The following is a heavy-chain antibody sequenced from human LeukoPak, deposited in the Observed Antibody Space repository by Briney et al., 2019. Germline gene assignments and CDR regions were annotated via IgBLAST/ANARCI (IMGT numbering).Heavy chain of an antibody. CDR3: ARDRSGYFQN. J-gene: IGHJ1*01. V-gene: IGHV3-66*01. D-gene: IGHD3-3*01. Sequence: PGRSLRLSCAASGFTVSSNYMSWVRQAPGKGLEWVSVIYSGGSTYYADSVNGRFTISRDNSKNTLYLQMNSLRAEDTAVYYCARDRSGYFQNWGQGTLVTVSS. CDR1: GFTVSSNY. CDR2: IYSGGST.